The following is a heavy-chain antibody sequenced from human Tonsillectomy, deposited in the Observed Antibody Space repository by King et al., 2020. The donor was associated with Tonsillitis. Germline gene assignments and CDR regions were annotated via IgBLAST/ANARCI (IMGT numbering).Heavy chain of an antibody. J-gene: IGHJ4*02. CDR2: INHSGST. D-gene: IGHD6-13*01. V-gene: IGHV4-34*01. CDR3: ARASPPSSWFLAHDY. Sequence: VQLQQWGAGLLKPSETLSLTCAVYGGSFSGYYWSWIRQPPGKGLEGIGEINHSGSTNYTPSLKSRVAQSVDTSKNQFSLTLSSVTAAATAGYYFARASPPSSWFLAHDYWGQGTLVTVSS. CDR1: GGSFSGYY.